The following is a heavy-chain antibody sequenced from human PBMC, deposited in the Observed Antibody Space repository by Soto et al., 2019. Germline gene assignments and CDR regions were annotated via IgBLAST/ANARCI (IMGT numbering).Heavy chain of an antibody. CDR3: ARVVSGWYDWFDP. Sequence: SGPTLVNPTQTLPLTCTFSGFSLSTSGMCVSWIRQPPGKALEWLAFIEWDDDKYYSTSLKTRLTISKDTAKNQVGLTMTNMDPVDTATYYCARVVSGWYDWFDPWGQGTLVTVSS. D-gene: IGHD6-19*01. J-gene: IGHJ5*02. CDR1: GFSLSTSGMC. V-gene: IGHV2-70*01. CDR2: IEWDDDK.